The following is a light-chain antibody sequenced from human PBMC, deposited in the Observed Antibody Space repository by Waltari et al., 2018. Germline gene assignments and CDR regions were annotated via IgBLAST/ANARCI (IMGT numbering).Light chain of an antibody. CDR1: QSLLHNNGFNY. CDR2: LGS. J-gene: IGKJ1*01. CDR3: MQALQTWT. V-gene: IGKV2-28*01. Sequence: DIVMTQSPLSLSVTPGEPASISCRSSQSLLHNNGFNYLDWYLQKPVQSPQLLIYLGSHRASVVSDRCSGSGSGTDFTLRITRGEAEDVGVYYGMQALQTWTFGQGTKVEIK.